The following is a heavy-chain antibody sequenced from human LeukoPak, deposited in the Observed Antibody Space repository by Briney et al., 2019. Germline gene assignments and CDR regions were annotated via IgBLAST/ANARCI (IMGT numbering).Heavy chain of an antibody. J-gene: IGHJ6*02. CDR3: ARGYCSGGSCYNYYYGMDV. D-gene: IGHD2-15*01. Sequence: GGSLRLSCAASGFTFSSYDMHWVRQATGKGLGWVSAIGTAGDTYHPGSVKGRFTISRENAKNSLYLQMNSLRAGDTAVYYCARGYCSGGSCYNYYYGMDVWGQGTTVTVSS. V-gene: IGHV3-13*01. CDR2: IGTAGDT. CDR1: GFTFSSYD.